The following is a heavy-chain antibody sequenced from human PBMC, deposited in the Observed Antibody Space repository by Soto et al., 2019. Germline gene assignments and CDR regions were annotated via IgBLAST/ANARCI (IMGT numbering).Heavy chain of an antibody. CDR3: ARDVTTRTSTYYYAMDV. Sequence: PSETLSITCAVSGASINGGGYYWNWIRQHPGKGLEWLGYLYYRGNTYYNPSLKSRITISGDTSKNQFSLKLSSVTAADTAVYYCARDVTTRTSTYYYAMDVWGQGTTVTVSS. V-gene: IGHV4-31*11. CDR2: LYYRGNT. J-gene: IGHJ6*02. D-gene: IGHD4-4*01. CDR1: GASINGGGYY.